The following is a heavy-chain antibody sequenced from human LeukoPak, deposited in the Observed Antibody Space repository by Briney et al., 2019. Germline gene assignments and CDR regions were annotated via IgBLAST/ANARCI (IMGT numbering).Heavy chain of an antibody. CDR2: IYYSGST. D-gene: IGHD1-26*01. CDR3: ARDPRGAGPDY. J-gene: IGHJ4*02. CDR1: GGSISSYY. Sequence: SETLSLTCNVSGGSISSYYWSWIRQPPGKGLEWIGYIYYSGSTNYNPSLKSRVTISVDTSKNQFSLKLSSVTAADTAVYYCARDPRGAGPDYWGQGTLVTVSS. V-gene: IGHV4-59*01.